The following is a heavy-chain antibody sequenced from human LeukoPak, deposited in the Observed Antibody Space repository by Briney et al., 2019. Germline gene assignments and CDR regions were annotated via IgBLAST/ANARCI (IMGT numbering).Heavy chain of an antibody. D-gene: IGHD1-26*01. CDR3: ARVAATGGRDYYYYMDV. J-gene: IGHJ6*03. CDR1: GYTFTSYG. CDR2: ISAYNGNT. V-gene: IGHV1-18*01. Sequence: ASVKVSCKASGYTFTSYGISWVRQAPGQGLEWMGWISAYNGNTNYAQKLQGRVTMTTDTSTSTVYMELSSLRSEDTAVYYCARVAATGGRDYYYYMDVWGKGTTVTVSS.